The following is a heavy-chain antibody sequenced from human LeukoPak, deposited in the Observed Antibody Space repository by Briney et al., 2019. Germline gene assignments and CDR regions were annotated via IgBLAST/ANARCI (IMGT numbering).Heavy chain of an antibody. J-gene: IGHJ4*02. CDR3: AISGVKCSGGSCYSSTGFDY. D-gene: IGHD2-15*01. V-gene: IGHV3-64*01. CDR1: GFIFSSYA. CDR2: ISSNGGST. Sequence: GGSLRLSCAASGFIFSSYAMHWVRQAPGKGLEYVSAISSNGGSTYYANSVKGRFTISRDNSKNTLYLQMGSLRAEDMAVYYCAISGVKCSGGSCYSSTGFDYWGQGTLVTVSS.